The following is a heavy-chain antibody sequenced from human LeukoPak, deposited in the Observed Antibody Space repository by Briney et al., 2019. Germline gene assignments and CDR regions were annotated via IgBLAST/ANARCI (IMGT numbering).Heavy chain of an antibody. V-gene: IGHV3-9*01. Sequence: GGSLRLSCAASGFSFDDYVMHWVRQVPGRGLEWVSGISWNSANVGYADSVKGRFTISRDNAKNSLYLQMSSLRVEDTALYYCVKDIRSGFYSGGCFDPWGQGTPVTVSS. CDR1: GFSFDDYV. CDR3: VKDIRSGFYSGGCFDP. CDR2: ISWNSANV. J-gene: IGHJ5*02. D-gene: IGHD1-26*01.